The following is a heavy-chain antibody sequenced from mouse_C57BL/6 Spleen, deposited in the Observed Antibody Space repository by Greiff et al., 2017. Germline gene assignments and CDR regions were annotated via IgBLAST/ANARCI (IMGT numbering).Heavy chain of an antibody. V-gene: IGHV1-50*01. Sequence: QVQLQQPGAELVKPGASVKLSCKASGYTFTSYWLQWVKQRPGQGLEWIGEIDPSDSYTNYNQKFKGKATLTVETSSSAAYMQLSSLTSEVSAVYYCARGLTGTVCWGQGSTLGDSS. CDR3: ARGLTGTVC. J-gene: IGHJ2*01. CDR1: GYTFTSYW. CDR2: IDPSDSYT. D-gene: IGHD4-1*01.